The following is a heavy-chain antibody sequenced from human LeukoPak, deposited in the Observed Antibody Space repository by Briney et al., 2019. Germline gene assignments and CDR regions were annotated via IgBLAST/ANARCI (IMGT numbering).Heavy chain of an antibody. J-gene: IGHJ4*02. CDR2: IYSGGST. CDR3: ARDWPTR. CDR1: GFTVSSNY. Sequence: GGSPRLSCAASGFTVSSNYMSWVRQAPGKGLEWVSVIYSGGSTYYADSVKGRFTISRDNSKNALYLQVNSLRAEDTAVYYCARDWPTRWGQGTLVTVSS. V-gene: IGHV3-53*01.